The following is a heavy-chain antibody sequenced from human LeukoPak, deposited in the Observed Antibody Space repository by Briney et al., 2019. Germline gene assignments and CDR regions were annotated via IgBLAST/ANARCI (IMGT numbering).Heavy chain of an antibody. J-gene: IGHJ5*02. Sequence: SETLSLTCTVSGGSISSSSYYWGWIRQPPGKGLEWIGSIYYSGSTYYNPSLKSRVTISVDTSKNQFSLKLSSVTAADTAVYYCARRPLISYAFDLWGQGTLVTVSS. CDR2: IYYSGST. CDR1: GGSISSSSYY. D-gene: IGHD2/OR15-2a*01. CDR3: ARRPLISYAFDL. V-gene: IGHV4-39*07.